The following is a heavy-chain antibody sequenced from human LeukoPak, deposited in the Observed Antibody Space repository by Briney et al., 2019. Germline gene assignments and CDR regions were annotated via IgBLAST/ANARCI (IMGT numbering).Heavy chain of an antibody. CDR2: IKSKTDGGTT. CDR3: TSTTVNMGG. J-gene: IGHJ4*02. D-gene: IGHD2/OR15-2a*01. V-gene: IGHV3-15*01. Sequence: GGSLRLSCAASGFTFSKAWLSWVRQAPGKGLELVGRIKSKTDGGTTNYAAPVKDRFTISRDDSKNTLYLQMNNLKTEDTAVYYCTSTTVNMGGWGQGTLVTVSS. CDR1: GFTFSKAW.